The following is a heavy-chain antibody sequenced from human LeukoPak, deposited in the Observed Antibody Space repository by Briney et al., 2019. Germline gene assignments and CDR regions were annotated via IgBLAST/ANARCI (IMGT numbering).Heavy chain of an antibody. CDR2: IYHSGST. Sequence: PSETLSLTCTVSGYSISSGYYWGWIRQPPGKGLEWIGSIYHSGSTYYNPSLKSRVTISVDTSKNQFPLKLSSVTAADTAVYYCARHRGAMVDYWGQGTLVTVSS. V-gene: IGHV4-38-2*02. CDR3: ARHRGAMVDY. CDR1: GYSISSGYY. D-gene: IGHD5-18*01. J-gene: IGHJ4*02.